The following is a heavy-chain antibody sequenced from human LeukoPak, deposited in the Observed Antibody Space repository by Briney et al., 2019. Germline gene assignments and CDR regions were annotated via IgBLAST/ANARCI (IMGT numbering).Heavy chain of an antibody. V-gene: IGHV4-39*07. CDR2: IYYSGST. J-gene: IGHJ5*02. CDR1: GGSISSSSYY. CDR3: ARAGRAAAGRVGRYNWFDP. D-gene: IGHD6-13*01. Sequence: PSETLSLTCTVSGGSISSSSYYWGWIRQPPGKGLEWIGSIYYSGSTYYNPSLKSRVTISVDTSKNQFSLKLSSVTAADTAVYYCARAGRAAAGRVGRYNWFDPWGQGTLVTVSS.